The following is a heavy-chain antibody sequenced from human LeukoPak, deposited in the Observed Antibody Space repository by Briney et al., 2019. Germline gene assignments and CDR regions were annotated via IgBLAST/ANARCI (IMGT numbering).Heavy chain of an antibody. CDR2: ISGSGGST. D-gene: IGHD6-19*01. V-gene: IGHV3-23*01. CDR1: GFTFSSYA. Sequence: GGSLRLSCAASGFTFSSYAMSWVRQAPGKGLEWVSAISGSGGSTYYADSVKGRFTISRDNSKNTLYLQMNSLRAEDTAVYYCAKVSSSGWYYYYDMDVWGQGTTVTVSS. J-gene: IGHJ6*02. CDR3: AKVSSSGWYYYYDMDV.